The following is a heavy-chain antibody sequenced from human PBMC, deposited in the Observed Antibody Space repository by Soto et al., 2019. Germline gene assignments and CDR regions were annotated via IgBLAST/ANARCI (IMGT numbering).Heavy chain of an antibody. D-gene: IGHD5-18*01. CDR2: ISGSGGST. J-gene: IGHJ4*02. V-gene: IGHV3-23*01. Sequence: EVQLLESGGGLVQPGGSLRLSCVASGFIFSNYAISWLRQGPGKGPEWVSAISGSGGSTYYADSVKGRFTISRDNSKNTLYLQMNSLRVEDSAVYYCVKERSGHSYADSWGQGTLVTVSS. CDR1: GFIFSNYA. CDR3: VKERSGHSYADS.